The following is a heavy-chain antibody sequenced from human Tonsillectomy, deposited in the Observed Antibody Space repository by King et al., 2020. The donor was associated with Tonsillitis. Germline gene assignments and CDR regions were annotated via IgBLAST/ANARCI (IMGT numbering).Heavy chain of an antibody. CDR3: ARGRPCSSISCYGGSWFDP. V-gene: IGHV1-46*01. J-gene: IGHJ5*02. Sequence: VQLVESGAEVKKPGASVKVSCKASGYTFTTYYMHWVRQAPGQGLEWMGMINPSGGSTSYAQKFQDRVTMTRDTSTSIVYLDLSSLRSEDTAVYYCARGRPCSSISCYGGSWFDPWGQGTLVTVSS. CDR2: INPSGGST. D-gene: IGHD2-2*01. CDR1: GYTFTTYY.